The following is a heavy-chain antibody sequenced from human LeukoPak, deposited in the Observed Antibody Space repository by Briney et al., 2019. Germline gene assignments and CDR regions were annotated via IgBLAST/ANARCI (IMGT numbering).Heavy chain of an antibody. CDR2: IYYSGTT. Sequence: PSETLSLTCTVSGGSMSSYYWSWIRQPPGKGLEWIGYIYYSGTTNCNPSLKSRVTISEDTSKNQFSLKLRSVTAADTAVYYCARGVYIAAAQYGYWGQGTLVTVSS. J-gene: IGHJ4*02. CDR1: GGSMSSYY. CDR3: ARGVYIAAAQYGY. D-gene: IGHD6-13*01. V-gene: IGHV4-59*01.